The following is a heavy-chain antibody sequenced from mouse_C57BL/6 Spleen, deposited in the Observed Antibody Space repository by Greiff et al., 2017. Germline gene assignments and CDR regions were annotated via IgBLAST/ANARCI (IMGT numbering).Heavy chain of an antibody. Sequence: QVQLQQPGAELVKPGASVKLSCKASGYTFTSYWMHWVKQRPGQGLEWIGMIHPNSGSTNYNEKFKSKATLTVDKSSSTAYMQLSSLTSEDSAVYYCARSPLITTVVEDAMDYWGQGTSVTVSS. CDR3: ARSPLITTVVEDAMDY. J-gene: IGHJ4*01. V-gene: IGHV1-64*01. CDR1: GYTFTSYW. D-gene: IGHD1-1*01. CDR2: IHPNSGST.